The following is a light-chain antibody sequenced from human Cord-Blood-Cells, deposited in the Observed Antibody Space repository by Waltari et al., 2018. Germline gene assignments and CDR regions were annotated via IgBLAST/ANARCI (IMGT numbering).Light chain of an antibody. Sequence: QSALTQPASVSGSPGQSITISCTGTSSDVGGYNYVSWYQQHPGKAPKLMIYDVSKRPSGVSNRFSGSKSGNTASLTISGLQAEDEADYYCSSYTSSSTYWVFGGGTK. V-gene: IGLV2-14*01. CDR2: DVS. CDR3: SSYTSSSTYWV. CDR1: SSDVGGYNY. J-gene: IGLJ3*02.